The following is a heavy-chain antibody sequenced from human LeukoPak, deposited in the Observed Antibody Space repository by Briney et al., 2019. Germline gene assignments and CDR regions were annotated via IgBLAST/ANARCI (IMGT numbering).Heavy chain of an antibody. Sequence: AGGSLRLSCAASGFTFSSYWMHWVRQAPGKGLVWVSRINSDGSSTSYADSVKGRFTISRDNAKNTLYLQMNSLRAEDTAVYYCARSARYCSGGSCYGGYCYYMDVWGKGTTVTVS. V-gene: IGHV3-74*01. CDR1: GFTFSSYW. CDR2: INSDGSST. D-gene: IGHD2-15*01. J-gene: IGHJ6*03. CDR3: ARSARYCSGGSCYGGYCYYMDV.